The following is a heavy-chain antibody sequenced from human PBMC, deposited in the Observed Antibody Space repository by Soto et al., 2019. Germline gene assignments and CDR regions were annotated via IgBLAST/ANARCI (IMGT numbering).Heavy chain of an antibody. Sequence: SETLSLTCTVSGGSISSSSYYWGWIRQPPGKGLEWIGSIYYSGSTYYNPSLKSRVTISVDTSKNQFSLKLSSVTAADTAVYYCARLIRTIFGVVLFVIDRYYFDYWGQGTLVTVSS. D-gene: IGHD3-3*01. CDR1: GGSISSSSYY. V-gene: IGHV4-39*01. CDR3: ARLIRTIFGVVLFVIDRYYFDY. J-gene: IGHJ4*02. CDR2: IYYSGST.